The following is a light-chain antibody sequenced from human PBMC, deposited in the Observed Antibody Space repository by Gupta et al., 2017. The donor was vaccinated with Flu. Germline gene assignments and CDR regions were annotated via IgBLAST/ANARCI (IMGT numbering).Light chain of an antibody. V-gene: IGLV2-14*01. CDR2: EVS. CDR1: SSDVGGYNY. CDR3: SSDTSSSTRV. J-gene: IGLJ2*01. Sequence: SALTQPASVSGSPGQSITISCTGTSSDVGGYNYVSWYQQHPGKAPKLMIYEVSKRPAGVASRFSGSKSGDTASLTISGRKEEDEADYYCSSDTSSSTRVFGGGTKLTVL.